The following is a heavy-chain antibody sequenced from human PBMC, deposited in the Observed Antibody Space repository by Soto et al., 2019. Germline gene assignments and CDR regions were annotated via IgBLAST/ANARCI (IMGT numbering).Heavy chain of an antibody. Sequence: EVQLVESGGGSTQTGGSLRLSCAASGFTFSSYNMNWVRQAPGKGLEWISYISSTGSTTYYADSVKGRFTTSRDNAKNSLFLQMNSLRDEDTAVYYCAREARGFDYWGQGTLVTVSS. D-gene: IGHD3-10*01. J-gene: IGHJ4*02. V-gene: IGHV3-48*02. CDR1: GFTFSSYN. CDR3: AREARGFDY. CDR2: ISSTGSTT.